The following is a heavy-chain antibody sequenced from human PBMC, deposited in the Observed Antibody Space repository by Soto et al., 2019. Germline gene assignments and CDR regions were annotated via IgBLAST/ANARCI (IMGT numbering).Heavy chain of an antibody. CDR1: GGSISSGGYY. V-gene: IGHV4-31*03. Sequence: QVQLQESGPGLVKPSQTLSLTCTVSGGSISSGGYYWSWIRQHPGKGLEWIGYIYYSGSTYYNPSLKSRVTISVDTSKNQFSLKLSSVTAADTAVYYCARDPMITFGGVIAHGAFDIWGQGTMVTVSS. CDR2: IYYSGST. J-gene: IGHJ3*02. D-gene: IGHD3-16*02. CDR3: ARDPMITFGGVIAHGAFDI.